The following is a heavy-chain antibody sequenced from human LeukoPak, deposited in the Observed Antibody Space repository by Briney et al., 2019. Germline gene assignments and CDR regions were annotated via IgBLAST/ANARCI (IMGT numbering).Heavy chain of an antibody. Sequence: GGSLRLSCVASGITFSSYTINWVRQAPGKGLEWVSSISSSSTYIYYADSVKGRFTISRDNAKNSLYLQMNSLRAEDTAVYYCARGSSRADYWGQGTLVTVSS. D-gene: IGHD6-19*01. J-gene: IGHJ4*02. V-gene: IGHV3-21*01. CDR2: ISSSSTYI. CDR1: GITFSSYT. CDR3: ARGSSRADY.